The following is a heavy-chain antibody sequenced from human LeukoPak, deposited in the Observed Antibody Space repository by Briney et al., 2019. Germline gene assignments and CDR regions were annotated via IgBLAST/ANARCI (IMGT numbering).Heavy chain of an antibody. D-gene: IGHD1-1*01. CDR2: IYINGGT. Sequence: PSQTLSLTCTVSGDSISSGSYYWSWIRQPAGKGLEWIGRIYINGGTNYNPSLKCRVTISVDTSRNQFSLKLSSATAADTAVYYCARDGNDYGDYWGQGTLVTVSS. J-gene: IGHJ4*02. CDR3: ARDGNDYGDY. CDR1: GDSISSGSYY. V-gene: IGHV4-61*02.